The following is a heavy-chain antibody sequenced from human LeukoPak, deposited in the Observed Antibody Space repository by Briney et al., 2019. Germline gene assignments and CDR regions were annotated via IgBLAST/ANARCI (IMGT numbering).Heavy chain of an antibody. V-gene: IGHV1-8*01. J-gene: IGHJ6*02. D-gene: IGHD3-16*02. Sequence: ASVKVSRKASGYTFTSYDINWVRQATGQGLGWMGWMNPNSGNTGYAQKFQGRDTMTSNTSISTAYMELSSLRSEDTAVYYCARVAYDYVWGSYRDREYYYYYYGMDVWGQGTTVTVSS. CDR3: ARVAYDYVWGSYRDREYYYYYYGMDV. CDR1: GYTFTSYD. CDR2: MNPNSGNT.